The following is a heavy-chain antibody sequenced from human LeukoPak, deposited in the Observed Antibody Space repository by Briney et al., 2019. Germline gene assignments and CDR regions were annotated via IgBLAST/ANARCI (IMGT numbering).Heavy chain of an antibody. V-gene: IGHV4-39*05. D-gene: IGHD6-19*01. CDR2: IYYSGST. Sequence: SETPSLTCTVSGGSISSSSYYWGWIRQPPGKGLEWIGSIYYSGSTYYNPSLKSRVTISVDTSKNQFSLRLSSATAADTAVYYCAYSSGFLRWFDPWGQGTLVTVSS. J-gene: IGHJ5*02. CDR1: GGSISSSSYY. CDR3: AYSSGFLRWFDP.